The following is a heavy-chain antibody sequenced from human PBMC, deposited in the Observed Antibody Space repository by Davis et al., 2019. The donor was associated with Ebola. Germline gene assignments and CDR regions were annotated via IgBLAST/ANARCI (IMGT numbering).Heavy chain of an antibody. CDR1: GFTFSSYG. J-gene: IGHJ4*02. CDR2: ISYDGSNK. Sequence: GGSLRLSCAASGFTFSSYGMHWVRQAPGKGLEWVAVISYDGSNKYYADSVKGRFTISRDNSKNTLYLQMNSLRAEDTAVYYCARSPYYDFWSEFDYWGQGTLVTVSS. V-gene: IGHV3-30*03. CDR3: ARSPYYDFWSEFDY. D-gene: IGHD3-3*01.